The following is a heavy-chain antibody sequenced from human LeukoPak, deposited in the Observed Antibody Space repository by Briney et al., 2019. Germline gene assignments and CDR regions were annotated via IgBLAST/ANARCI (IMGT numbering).Heavy chain of an antibody. D-gene: IGHD2-2*01. CDR3: ARAIVVVPAAISWFDP. V-gene: IGHV4-34*01. Sequence: PSETLSLTCAVYGGSFSGYYWSWIRQPPGKGLEWIGEINHSGSTNYNPSLKSRVAISVDTSKNQFSLKLSSVTAADTAVYYCARAIVVVPAAISWFDPWGQGTLVTVSS. J-gene: IGHJ5*02. CDR1: GGSFSGYY. CDR2: INHSGST.